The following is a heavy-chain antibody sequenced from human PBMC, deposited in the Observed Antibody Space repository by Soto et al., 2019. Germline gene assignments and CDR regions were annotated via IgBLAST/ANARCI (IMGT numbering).Heavy chain of an antibody. CDR3: ARSGGLEQLVAWDDAFDI. CDR2: IYYSGST. D-gene: IGHD6-6*01. J-gene: IGHJ3*02. CDR1: GGSISSYY. V-gene: IGHV4-59*01. Sequence: QVQLQESGPGLVKPSETLSLTCTVSGGSISSYYWSWIRQPPGKGLEWIGYIYYSGSTNYNPSLKSRVTISVDTSKNQFSLKLSSVTAADTAVYYCARSGGLEQLVAWDDAFDIWGQGTMVTVSS.